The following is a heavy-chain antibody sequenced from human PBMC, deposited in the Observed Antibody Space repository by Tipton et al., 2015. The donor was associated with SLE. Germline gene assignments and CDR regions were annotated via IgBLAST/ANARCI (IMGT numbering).Heavy chain of an antibody. CDR1: GGSVSDGDSY. CDR3: TRVKDFGKRSFYYFDY. D-gene: IGHD3-16*01. J-gene: IGHJ4*02. CDR2: IHYSGSP. Sequence: TLSLTCTVSGGSVSDGDSYWSWIRQHPGKGLEWIGYIHYSGSPYYNPSLKSRVIMSVDTTKNQFSLRLDSVTAADTAVYYCTRVKDFGKRSFYYFDYWGQGTLVTVSS. V-gene: IGHV4-31*03.